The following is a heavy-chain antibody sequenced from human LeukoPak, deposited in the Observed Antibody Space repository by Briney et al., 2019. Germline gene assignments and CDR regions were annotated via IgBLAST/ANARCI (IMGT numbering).Heavy chain of an antibody. CDR2: ISSSGSIL. Sequence: GGSLRLSCAASGFTFSHYYMSWIRQAPGKGLECVSYISSSGSILYYADSVKGRFTISRDNAKNSLYLQMNSLRAEDTAVYYCARDSSNSYDYWGPGTLVTVSS. J-gene: IGHJ4*02. V-gene: IGHV3-11*04. CDR3: ARDSSNSYDY. D-gene: IGHD1-1*01. CDR1: GFTFSHYY.